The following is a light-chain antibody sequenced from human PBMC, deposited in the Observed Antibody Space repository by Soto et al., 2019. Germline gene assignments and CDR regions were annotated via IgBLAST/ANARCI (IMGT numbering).Light chain of an antibody. V-gene: IGKV3-15*01. CDR2: GAS. CDR3: QQYNKWPPRT. J-gene: IGKJ1*01. CDR1: QSVSSN. Sequence: EIVMTQSPATLSVSPGKRATLSCSTSQSVSSNLAWYQQNPGQAPRLLIYGASRRAPGVPARFGGSGSGTEFTLTISSLQSEDFAVYYCQQYNKWPPRTFGQGTKVAIK.